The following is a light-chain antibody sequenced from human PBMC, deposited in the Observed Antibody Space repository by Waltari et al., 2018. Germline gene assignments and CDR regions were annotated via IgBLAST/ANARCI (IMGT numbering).Light chain of an antibody. CDR1: QDINNN. V-gene: IGKV1-33*01. J-gene: IGKJ5*01. CDR3: QQYDLLPIT. CDR2: DVS. Sequence: DIQITQSPSSLSASVGDRVTFTYQASQDINNNLSCYQHKPGRAPLLLIYDVSTLETGVPSRFSGSASGTDFSFTISSLQPEDIATYYCQQYDLLPITFGQGTRLEIK.